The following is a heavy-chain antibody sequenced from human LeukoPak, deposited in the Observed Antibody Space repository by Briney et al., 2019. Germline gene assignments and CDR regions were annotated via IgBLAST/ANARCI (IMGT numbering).Heavy chain of an antibody. D-gene: IGHD1-26*01. CDR3: ASTQNSGSYPFDY. CDR1: GYTFSSYG. Sequence: GASLKVSCKASGYTFSSYGISWVRQAPGQGLEWMGWISAYNGNTNYAQKLQGRVTMTTDTSTSTAYMELRSLRSDDTAVYYCASTQNSGSYPFDYWGQGTLVTVSS. V-gene: IGHV1-18*01. CDR2: ISAYNGNT. J-gene: IGHJ4*02.